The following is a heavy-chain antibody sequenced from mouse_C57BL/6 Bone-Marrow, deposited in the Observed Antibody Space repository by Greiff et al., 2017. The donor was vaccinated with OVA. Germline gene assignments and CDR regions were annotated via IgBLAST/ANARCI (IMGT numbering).Heavy chain of an antibody. CDR1: GYTFTSYW. D-gene: IGHD1-1*01. Sequence: QVQLKQPGAELVRPGSSVKLSCKASGYTFTSYWMHWVKQRPIQGLEWIGNIDPSDSETNYNQKFKDKATLTVDKSSSTAYMQLSSRTSEDSAVYYCASHYYGSRGYFDVWGTGTTVTVSA. J-gene: IGHJ1*03. CDR3: ASHYYGSRGYFDV. CDR2: IDPSDSET. V-gene: IGHV1-52*01.